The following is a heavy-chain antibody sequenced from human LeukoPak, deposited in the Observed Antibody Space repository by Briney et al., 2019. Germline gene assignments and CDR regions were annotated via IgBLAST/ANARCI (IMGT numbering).Heavy chain of an antibody. Sequence: SETLSLTCTVSGGSISSYYWSWIRQPPGKGLEWIGYIYYSGNTNYNPSLKSRVTISVDTSKNQFSLKLSSVTAADTAVYYCARTQCSGGSCYYGAFDIWGQGTMVTVSS. CDR2: IYYSGNT. D-gene: IGHD2-15*01. J-gene: IGHJ3*02. CDR1: GGSISSYY. V-gene: IGHV4-59*01. CDR3: ARTQCSGGSCYYGAFDI.